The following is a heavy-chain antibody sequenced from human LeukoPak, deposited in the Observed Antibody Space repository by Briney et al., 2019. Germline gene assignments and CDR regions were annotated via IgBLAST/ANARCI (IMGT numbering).Heavy chain of an antibody. Sequence: PSETLSLTCTVSGGSITSYYWSWIRQPPGKGLEWIGFIYYNGATNYNPSLKRRVTISVDTSKNQFSLQLSSVTAADTAVYYCASHGDTATVWATGYLDYWGQGALVTVSS. CDR1: GGSITSYY. CDR2: IYYNGAT. J-gene: IGHJ4*02. D-gene: IGHD5-18*01. CDR3: ASHGDTATVWATGYLDY. V-gene: IGHV4-59*08.